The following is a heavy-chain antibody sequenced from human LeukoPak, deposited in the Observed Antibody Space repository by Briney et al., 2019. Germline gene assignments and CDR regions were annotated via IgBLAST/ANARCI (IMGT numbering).Heavy chain of an antibody. CDR1: GGSFSGYY. V-gene: IGHV4-34*01. CDR2: INHSGST. J-gene: IGHJ4*02. D-gene: IGHD6-19*01. Sequence: SETLSLTCAVYGGSFSGYYWSWIRQPPVKGLEWIGEINHSGSTNYNPSLKSRVTISVDTSKNQFSLKLSSVTAADTAVYYCARVGMAVAGTAYFDYWGQGTLVTVSS. CDR3: ARVGMAVAGTAYFDY.